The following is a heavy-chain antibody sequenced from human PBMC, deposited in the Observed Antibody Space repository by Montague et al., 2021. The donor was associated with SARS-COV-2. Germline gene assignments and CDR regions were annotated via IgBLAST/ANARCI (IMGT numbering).Heavy chain of an antibody. V-gene: IGHV4-61*03. CDR1: GASISTGSDY. J-gene: IGHJ5*02. Sequence: SETLSLTCTVSGASISTGSDYWTWIRQRPGRGLEWIGNFYYSGGXTYNPSLKSRVTISADTSNNLFSLTLKSVTASDTAVYYCARDRGDIYGGNSAWFDPWGQGTLVTVSS. D-gene: IGHD4-23*01. CDR3: ARDRGDIYGGNSAWFDP. CDR2: FYYSGGX.